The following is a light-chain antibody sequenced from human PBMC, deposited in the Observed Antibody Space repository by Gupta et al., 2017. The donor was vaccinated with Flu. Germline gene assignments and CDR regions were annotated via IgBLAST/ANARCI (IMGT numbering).Light chain of an antibody. J-gene: IGLJ2*01. CDR2: EDD. CDR1: SGSIGINY. V-gene: IGLV6-57*01. CDR3: QSYEV. Sequence: NFMLTQPHSVSGSPGKTVSISCTRRSGSIGINYVQWYQQRPGTSPKNVIYEDDQRPSGVPDRFSGSSDRSSNSASLTISGLKTEDEADYYCQSYEVFGGGTKLTVL.